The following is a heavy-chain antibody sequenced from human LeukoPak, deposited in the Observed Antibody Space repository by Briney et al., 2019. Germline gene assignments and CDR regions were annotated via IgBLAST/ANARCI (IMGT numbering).Heavy chain of an antibody. J-gene: IGHJ4*02. Sequence: SETLSLTCAVYGGSFSGYYWSWIRQPPGKGLEWIGEINHSGSTNYNPSLKSRVTISVDTSKNQFSLKLSSVTVADTAVYYCARLLYDRRGYYYFDSWGQGALVTVSS. CDR2: INHSGST. V-gene: IGHV4-34*01. D-gene: IGHD3-22*01. CDR1: GGSFSGYY. CDR3: ARLLYDRRGYYYFDS.